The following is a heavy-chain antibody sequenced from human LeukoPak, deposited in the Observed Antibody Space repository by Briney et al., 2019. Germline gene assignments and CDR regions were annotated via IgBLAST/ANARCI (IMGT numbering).Heavy chain of an antibody. CDR1: GGTFSSYA. D-gene: IGHD6-13*01. J-gene: IGHJ4*02. Sequence: GASVKVSCKASGGTFSSYAISWVRQAPGQGLEWMGRIIPILGIANYAQKFQGRVTITADKSTSTAYMELSSLRSEDTAVYYCARLSLAAAGLKGVDYWGQGTLVTVSS. V-gene: IGHV1-69*04. CDR3: ARLSLAAAGLKGVDY. CDR2: IIPILGIA.